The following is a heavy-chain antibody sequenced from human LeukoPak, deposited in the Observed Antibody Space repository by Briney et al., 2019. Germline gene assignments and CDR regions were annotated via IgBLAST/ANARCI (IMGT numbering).Heavy chain of an antibody. CDR2: IYPGDSDT. Sequence: PGESLKISCKGAGYSFTSYWIGWVRQMPGKGLEWMGIIYPGDSDTRYSPSFQGQVTISADKSISTAYLKWSSLKASDTAMSYCARHGGEPPAVSSWPIAYWGQGTLVTVSS. V-gene: IGHV5-51*01. D-gene: IGHD6-13*01. CDR1: GYSFTSYW. J-gene: IGHJ4*02. CDR3: ARHGGEPPAVSSWPIAY.